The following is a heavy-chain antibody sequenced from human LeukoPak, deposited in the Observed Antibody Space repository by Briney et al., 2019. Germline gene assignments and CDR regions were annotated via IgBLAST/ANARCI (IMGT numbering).Heavy chain of an antibody. CDR2: INHSGST. Sequence: GSLRLSCAASGFTFSSYWMSWVRQPPGKGLEWIGEINHSGSTNYNPSLKSRVTISVDTSKNQFSLKLSSVTAADTAVYYCARGRIVVVPAAVLRWFDPWGQGTLVTVSS. J-gene: IGHJ5*02. CDR3: ARGRIVVVPAAVLRWFDP. V-gene: IGHV4-34*01. CDR1: GFTFSSYW. D-gene: IGHD2-2*01.